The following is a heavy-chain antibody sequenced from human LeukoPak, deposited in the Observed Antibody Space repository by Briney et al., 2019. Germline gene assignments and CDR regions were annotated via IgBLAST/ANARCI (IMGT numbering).Heavy chain of an antibody. D-gene: IGHD5-18*01. CDR1: GGALSSYY. Sequence: SETLSLTCTVSGGALSSYYWSWIRQPPGQGLEWIGYIYYSGSTNSNPSLKSRITISVDTSKNQFSLKLSSATAADTAVYYCARSGYSYAFDCWGQGTLVTVSS. J-gene: IGHJ4*02. CDR2: IYYSGST. CDR3: ARSGYSYAFDC. V-gene: IGHV4-59*01.